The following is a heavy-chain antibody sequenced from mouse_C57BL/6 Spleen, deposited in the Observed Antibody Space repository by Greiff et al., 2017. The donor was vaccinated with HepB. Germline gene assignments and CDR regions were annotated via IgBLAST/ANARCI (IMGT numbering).Heavy chain of an antibody. D-gene: IGHD3-3*01. CDR1: GYSFTGYY. V-gene: IGHV1-42*01. CDR3: ARGGVGQDY. Sequence: EVMLVESGPELVKPGASVKISCKASGYSFTGYYTNWVKQSPEKSLEWIGDINPSTGGTTYNQKFKAKATLTVDKSSSTAYMQLKSLTSEDSAVYYCARGGVGQDYWGQGTTLTVSS. J-gene: IGHJ2*01. CDR2: INPSTGGT.